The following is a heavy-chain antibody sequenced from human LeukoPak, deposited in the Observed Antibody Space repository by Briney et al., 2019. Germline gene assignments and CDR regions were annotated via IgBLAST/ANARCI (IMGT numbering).Heavy chain of an antibody. CDR1: GGSISSGGYY. V-gene: IGHV4-31*03. Sequence: SETLSLTCTVSGGSISSGGYYWSWIRQHPGKGLEWIGYIYYSGSTYYNPSLKSRVTISVDTSKNQFSLKLSSVTAADTAAYYCARDPALGAFDIWGQGTMVTVSS. J-gene: IGHJ3*02. D-gene: IGHD2-2*01. CDR3: ARDPALGAFDI. CDR2: IYYSGST.